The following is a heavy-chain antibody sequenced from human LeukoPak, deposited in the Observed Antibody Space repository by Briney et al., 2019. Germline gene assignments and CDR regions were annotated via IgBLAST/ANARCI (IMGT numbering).Heavy chain of an antibody. D-gene: IGHD3-22*01. CDR3: ARGDYYDSSGFCLVSNWPFDY. Sequence: ASVKVSCKASGYGFTGYYMHWVRQAPGQGLEWMGWIKPNSGDTNYAQRFHGRVTLTRDTSITTAYMELSRLTSDDTAMYFCARGDYYDSSGFCLVSNWPFDYWGQGTLVTVSS. CDR1: GYGFTGYY. CDR2: IKPNSGDT. J-gene: IGHJ4*02. V-gene: IGHV1-2*02.